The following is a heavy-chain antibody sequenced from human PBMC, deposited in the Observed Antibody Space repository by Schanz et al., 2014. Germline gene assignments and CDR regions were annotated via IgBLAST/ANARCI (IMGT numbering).Heavy chain of an antibody. V-gene: IGHV1-2*04. Sequence: QVQLVQSGAEMKKPGASVKVSCKASGYTFTGYYMHWVRQAPGQGLEWMGWINPNSGTTNYAQKFQGWVAMARDTSISTAYMELSRLKSDDTAVYYCARDLTVDTGYVVHYYYCGMDVWGQGTTVTVSS. J-gene: IGHJ6*02. CDR3: ARDLTVDTGYVVHYYYCGMDV. CDR1: GYTFTGYY. D-gene: IGHD5-12*01. CDR2: INPNSGTT.